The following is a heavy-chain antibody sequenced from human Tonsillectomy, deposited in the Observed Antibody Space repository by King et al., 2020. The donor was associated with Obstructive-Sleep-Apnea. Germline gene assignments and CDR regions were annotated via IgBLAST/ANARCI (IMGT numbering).Heavy chain of an antibody. CDR2: IFPADSDT. CDR1: GYSFTSYW. Sequence: QLVQSGTEVKKPGESLTISCKDSGYSFTSYWIGWVRQMPGKGLEWMGIIFPADSDTRFNPSFQGRFTISADKSINTAYLQWSSLKASDTAMYYCARQQSYYYGMDVWGQGTTVTVSS. D-gene: IGHD6-19*01. V-gene: IGHV5-51*01. CDR3: ARQQSYYYGMDV. J-gene: IGHJ6*02.